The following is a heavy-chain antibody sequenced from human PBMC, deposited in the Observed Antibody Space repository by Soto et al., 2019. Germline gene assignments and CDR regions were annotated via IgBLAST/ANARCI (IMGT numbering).Heavy chain of an antibody. CDR2: IYYTGMT. CDR3: SGATTLYNWFDP. V-gene: IGHV4-39*03. CDR1: GTSISSTNYY. D-gene: IGHD1-26*01. J-gene: IGHJ5*02. Sequence: PSETLSLTCTVSGTSISSTNYYWGWIRQPPGKGLEWITSIYYTGMTYYNPSLKSRVTISVDTSKNQFSLKLSSVTAADTAVYYCSGATTLYNWFDPWGKGTLVTVSS.